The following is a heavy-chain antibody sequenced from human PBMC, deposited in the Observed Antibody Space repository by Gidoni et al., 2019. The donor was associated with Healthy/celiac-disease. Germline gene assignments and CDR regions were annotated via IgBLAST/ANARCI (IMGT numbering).Heavy chain of an antibody. CDR1: GYTFTSYY. V-gene: IGHV1-46*01. J-gene: IGHJ4*02. CDR2: INPSGGST. D-gene: IGHD6-13*01. Sequence: QVQLVQSGAEVKKPGASVKVSCKASGYTFTSYYMHLVRQAPGQGLERMGIINPSGGSTSYAQKFQGRVTMTRDTSTSTVYMELSSLRSEDTAVYYCARDRLSHIAAAGYFDYWGQGTLVTVSS. CDR3: ARDRLSHIAAAGYFDY.